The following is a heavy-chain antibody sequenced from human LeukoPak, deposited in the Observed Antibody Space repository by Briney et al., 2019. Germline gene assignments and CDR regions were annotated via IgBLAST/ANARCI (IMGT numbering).Heavy chain of an antibody. CDR3: ASEESVVYFDY. D-gene: IGHD5/OR15-5a*01. J-gene: IGHJ4*02. V-gene: IGHV3-23*01. CDR2: LSGSGGGT. CDR1: GFTFSNYA. Sequence: GGSLRLSCAASGFTFSNYAMSWVRQAPGKGLEWVAALSGSGGGTNYADSVKGRFTISRDNPKNTLYLQMNSLRAEDTAVYFCASEESVVYFDYWGQGTLVTVSS.